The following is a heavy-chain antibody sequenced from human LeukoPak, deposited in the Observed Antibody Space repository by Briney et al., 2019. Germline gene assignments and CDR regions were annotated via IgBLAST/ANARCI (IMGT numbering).Heavy chain of an antibody. Sequence: SETLSLTCAVYGGSFSGYYWSWIRQPPGKGLEWIGEINHSGSTNYNPSLKSRVTISVDTSKNQFSLKLSSVTAADTAVYYCARETGTHYDILTGYYGPYYYFDYWGQGTLVTVSS. D-gene: IGHD3-9*01. CDR2: INHSGST. V-gene: IGHV4-34*01. CDR1: GGSFSGYY. J-gene: IGHJ4*02. CDR3: ARETGTHYDILTGYYGPYYYFDY.